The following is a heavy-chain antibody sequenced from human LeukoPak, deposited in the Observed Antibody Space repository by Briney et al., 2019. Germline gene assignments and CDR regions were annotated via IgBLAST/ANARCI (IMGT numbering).Heavy chain of an antibody. J-gene: IGHJ4*01. CDR1: GFTFSSYS. V-gene: IGHV4-34*01. CDR2: INHSGST. D-gene: IGHD6-19*01. CDR3: ARANAGGWLYRFDY. Sequence: GSLRLSCAASGFTFSSYSMNWIRQPPGKGLEWIGEINHSGSTNYNPSLKSRVTISVVTSKNQFSLKLSSVTAAGTAVYYCARANAGGWLYRFDYWXXXXLVTVFS.